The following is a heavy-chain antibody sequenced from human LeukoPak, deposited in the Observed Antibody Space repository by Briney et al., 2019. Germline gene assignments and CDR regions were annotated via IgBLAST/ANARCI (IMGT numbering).Heavy chain of an antibody. CDR3: ARAASYYYGSGSYYKDYYYYYMDV. D-gene: IGHD3-10*01. V-gene: IGHV4-61*02. CDR1: GGSISSSSYY. J-gene: IGHJ6*03. CDR2: IYTSGST. Sequence: SETLSLTCTVSGGSISSSSYYWGWIRQPAGKGLEWIGRIYTSGSTNYNPSLKSRVTISVDTSKNQFSLKLSSVTAADTAVYYCARAASYYYGSGSYYKDYYYYYMDVWGKGTTVTVPS.